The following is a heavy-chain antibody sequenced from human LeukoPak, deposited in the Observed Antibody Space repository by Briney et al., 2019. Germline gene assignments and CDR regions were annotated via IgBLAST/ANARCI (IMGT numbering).Heavy chain of an antibody. CDR1: GFTFSSYA. D-gene: IGHD6-19*01. J-gene: IGHJ4*02. CDR2: ISYDGTNK. V-gene: IGHV3-30*18. CDR3: AKDSRLDMYSSGWYFDY. Sequence: PGRSLRLSCAASGFTFSSYAMHWVRQAPGKGLEWVAVISYDGTNKYYADSVRGRFTISRDNSKNTLYLQMISLRAEDTAVYYCAKDSRLDMYSSGWYFDYWGQGTLVTVSS.